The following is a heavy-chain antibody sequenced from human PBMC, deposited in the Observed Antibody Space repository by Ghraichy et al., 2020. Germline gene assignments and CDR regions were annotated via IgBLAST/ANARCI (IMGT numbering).Heavy chain of an antibody. D-gene: IGHD3-3*01. Sequence: ESLNISCAASGFTFSSYAVTWVRQTPGKGLEWVSGISRRGDSTDYADSVKGRFTISRDNSKNTLYLQMNSLRAEDTAVYYCAKVKTDFWSGNSDYWGQGTLVTVSS. J-gene: IGHJ4*02. CDR1: GFTFSSYA. CDR3: AKVKTDFWSGNSDY. CDR2: ISRRGDST. V-gene: IGHV3-23*01.